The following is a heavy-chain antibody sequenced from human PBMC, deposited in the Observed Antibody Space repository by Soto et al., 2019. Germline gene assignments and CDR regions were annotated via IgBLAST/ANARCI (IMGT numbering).Heavy chain of an antibody. CDR1: GYTFTSYG. V-gene: IGHV1-18*01. D-gene: IGHD3-3*02. Sequence: ASVKVSCKTSGYTFTSYGITWVRQAPGQGLEWMGWSSTSNGDTNYVQKFQGRVTMTTNTSTGTGYMELRSLTSDDTAVYYCARDYTFPDYWGQGTLVTVSS. CDR3: ARDYTFPDY. CDR2: SSTSNGDT. J-gene: IGHJ4*02.